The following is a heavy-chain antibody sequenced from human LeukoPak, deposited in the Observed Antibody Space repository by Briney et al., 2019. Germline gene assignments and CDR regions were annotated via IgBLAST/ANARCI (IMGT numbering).Heavy chain of an antibody. D-gene: IGHD2-21*02. CDR2: IYHGGGT. Sequence: PSGTLSLTCAVSGGSISSSNNWWNWVRQPPGKGLEWIGEIYHGGGTNYNPSLKSRVTISVDTSKNQFSLKLSSVTAADTAVYYCARAPVGVCGGDCYSFDYWGQGTLVTVSS. J-gene: IGHJ4*02. CDR1: GGSISSSNNW. CDR3: ARAPVGVCGGDCYSFDY. V-gene: IGHV4-4*02.